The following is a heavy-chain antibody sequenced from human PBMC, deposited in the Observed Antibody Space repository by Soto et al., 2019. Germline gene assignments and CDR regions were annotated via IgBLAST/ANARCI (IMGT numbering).Heavy chain of an antibody. CDR1: GGTFRSYA. CDR2: IIPIFGTA. V-gene: IGHV1-69*06. CDR3: ASGQRSENIMDV. Sequence: SVKVSCKASGGTFRSYAISWVRQAPGQGLEWMGGIIPIFGTANYAQKFQGRVTITADKSTSTAYMELSSLRSEDAAVYYCASGQRSENIMDVWGQGTTVTVSS. J-gene: IGHJ6*02. D-gene: IGHD6-25*01.